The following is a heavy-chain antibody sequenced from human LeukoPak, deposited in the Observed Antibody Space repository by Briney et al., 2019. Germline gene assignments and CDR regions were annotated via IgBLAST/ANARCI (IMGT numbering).Heavy chain of an antibody. V-gene: IGHV3-21*01. D-gene: IGHD3-22*01. CDR2: IIVRGNYI. CDR3: VRLRRNSDTSGFHYYYDF. CDR1: GYTFSSYS. Sequence: PVGSLRLSCAASGYTFSSYSINWVRQAPGKGLEWVSSIIVRGNYIYYADSVRGRFRISRDDARDSLYLQMNSLRAEDTAVYYCVRLRRNSDTSGFHYYYDFWGQGTLVTVSS. J-gene: IGHJ4*02.